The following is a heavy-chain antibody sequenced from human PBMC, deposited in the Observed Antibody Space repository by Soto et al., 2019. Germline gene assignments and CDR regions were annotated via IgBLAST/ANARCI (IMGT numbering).Heavy chain of an antibody. J-gene: IGHJ6*02. V-gene: IGHV4-30-2*01. CDR2: IYHNGIT. D-gene: IGHD3-10*01. CDR3: ARGLAVRGSYGLDV. Sequence: QLQLQESGPGLVKPSQTLSLTCAVSGASISRGGSSWSWIRQAPGTGLEWIGYIYHNGITNYNPSPKSRVTISVDKSQNQFSLSLNFVTAADTAVYYCARGLAVRGSYGLDVWGQGTTVTVSS. CDR1: GASISRGGSS.